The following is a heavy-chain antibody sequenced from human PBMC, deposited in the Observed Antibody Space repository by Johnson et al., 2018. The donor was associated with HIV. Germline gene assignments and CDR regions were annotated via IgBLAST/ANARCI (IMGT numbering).Heavy chain of an antibody. CDR3: ARDWVIGDAFDI. CDR1: GFTFSDYY. V-gene: IGHV3-11*04. Sequence: QVQLVESGGGLVKPGGSLRLSCVASGFTFSDYYMSWIRQAPGKGLEWVSYISSSGNPIYYADSVKGRFTISRDNAKNSLYLQMNSLRAEDTAVYYCARDWVIGDAFDIWGQGTMVTVSS. CDR2: ISSSGNPI. D-gene: IGHD2-21*01. J-gene: IGHJ3*02.